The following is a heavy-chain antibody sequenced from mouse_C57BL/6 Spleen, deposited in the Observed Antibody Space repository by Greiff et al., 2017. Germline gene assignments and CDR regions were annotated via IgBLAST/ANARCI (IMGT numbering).Heavy chain of an antibody. J-gene: IGHJ4*01. Sequence: EVKLMESGGGLVKPGGSLTLSCAASGFTFSDYGMHWVRQAPEKGLEWVAYISSGSGTIYYTDTVKGRFTISRDNAKNTLFLQMTSLRSEDTARYYCARRAMDYWGQGTSVTVSS. CDR3: ARRAMDY. CDR2: ISSGSGTI. V-gene: IGHV5-17*01. CDR1: GFTFSDYG.